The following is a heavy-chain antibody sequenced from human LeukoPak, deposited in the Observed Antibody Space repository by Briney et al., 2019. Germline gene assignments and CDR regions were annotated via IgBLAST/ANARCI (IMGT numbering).Heavy chain of an antibody. CDR3: ARELIKKYYYGMDV. CDR2: ISYDGSNK. V-gene: IGHV3-30-3*01. CDR1: GFPFSSYA. Sequence: GGSLRLSCAASGFPFSSYAMHWVRQAPGKGLEWVAVISYDGSNKYYADSVKGRFTISRDNSKNTLYLQMNSLRAEDTAVYYCARELIKKYYYGMDVWGQGTTVTVSS. J-gene: IGHJ6*02.